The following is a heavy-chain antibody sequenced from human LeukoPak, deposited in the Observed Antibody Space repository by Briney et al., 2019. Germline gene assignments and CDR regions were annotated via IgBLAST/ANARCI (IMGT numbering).Heavy chain of an antibody. CDR3: ARVSAYCSSASCYYYYGMDV. Sequence: GGPLRLSSAASGFTFSSYAMHCVRQDPAEELEWGAVLFYDGSNKYYEASVKGRFTISRDKSKNKLYLQMNSLRAEDTAVYYCARVSAYCSSASCYYYYGMDVWGKGTRVSVPS. CDR1: GFTFSSYA. CDR2: LFYDGSNK. J-gene: IGHJ6*04. D-gene: IGHD2-2*01. V-gene: IGHV3-30*04.